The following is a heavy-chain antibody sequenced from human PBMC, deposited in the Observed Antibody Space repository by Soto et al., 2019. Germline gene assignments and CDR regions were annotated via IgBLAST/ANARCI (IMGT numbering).Heavy chain of an antibody. CDR1: GFTFSGSA. CDR2: IRSKANSYAT. V-gene: IGHV3-73*01. J-gene: IGHJ4*02. CDR3: ARPWSEREPNFDH. Sequence: GSLRLSCAASGFTFSGSAMHWVRQASGKGLEWVGRIRSKANSYATVYAVSVQGRFTISRDDSKNTAYLQMNSLKTEDTAVYYCARPWSEREPNFDHWGQGTLVTAPQ. D-gene: IGHD1-26*01.